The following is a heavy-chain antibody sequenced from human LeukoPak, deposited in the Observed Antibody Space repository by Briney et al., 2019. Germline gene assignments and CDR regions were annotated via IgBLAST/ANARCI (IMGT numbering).Heavy chain of an antibody. D-gene: IGHD3-22*01. J-gene: IGHJ4*02. V-gene: IGHV3-30*01. CDR1: GFTFSSYA. Sequence: PGRSLRLSCAASGFTFSSYAMHWVRQAPGKGLEWVAVISYDGSNKYYADSVKGRFTISRDNSKNTLYLQMNSLRAEDTAVYYCARATGDYYDSSGYYYGSSFDYWGQGTLVTVSS. CDR3: ARATGDYYDSSGYYYGSSFDY. CDR2: ISYDGSNK.